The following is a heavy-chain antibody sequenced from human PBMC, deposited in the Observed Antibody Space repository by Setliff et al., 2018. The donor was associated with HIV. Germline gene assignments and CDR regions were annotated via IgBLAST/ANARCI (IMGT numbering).Heavy chain of an antibody. V-gene: IGHV4-31*03. CDR1: GGSISSGGYY. J-gene: IGHJ5*02. CDR3: ARRGPGDQTWFDP. Sequence: SETLSLTCTVSGGSISSGGYYWSWIRQHPGKGLEWIGYIYYSGSTYYDPSLKSRVTISVDTSKNQFSLRLSSVTAADTAVFYCARRGPGDQTWFDPWGQGIFVTV. D-gene: IGHD7-27*01. CDR2: IYYSGST.